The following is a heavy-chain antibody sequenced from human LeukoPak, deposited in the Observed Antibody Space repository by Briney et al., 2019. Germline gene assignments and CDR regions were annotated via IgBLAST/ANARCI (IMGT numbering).Heavy chain of an antibody. CDR2: IWYDGSNK. CDR1: GFTFSSYG. V-gene: IGHV3-33*01. CDR3: ARDPTEQQLVLHYFDY. Sequence: GGSLRLSCAASGFTFSSYGMHWVRQAPGKGLEWVAVIWYDGSNKYYADSVKGRFTISRDNSKNTLYLQMNSLRAEDTAVYYCARDPTEQQLVLHYFDYWSQGTLVTVSS. J-gene: IGHJ4*02. D-gene: IGHD6-13*01.